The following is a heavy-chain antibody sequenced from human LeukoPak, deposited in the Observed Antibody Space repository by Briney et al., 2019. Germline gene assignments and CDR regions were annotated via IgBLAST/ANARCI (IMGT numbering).Heavy chain of an antibody. Sequence: SETLSLTCNVSGASMSSNYWSWIRQPPGKGLEWIGYIYHSGNTNYSPSHESRVTMSVDESKNQFSLRVHFVSAADTAVYYCASTRRAAVAGRFDSWGQGTLVTVSS. V-gene: IGHV4-4*09. CDR3: ASTRRAAVAGRFDS. CDR2: IYHSGNT. CDR1: GASMSSNY. D-gene: IGHD6-19*01. J-gene: IGHJ4*02.